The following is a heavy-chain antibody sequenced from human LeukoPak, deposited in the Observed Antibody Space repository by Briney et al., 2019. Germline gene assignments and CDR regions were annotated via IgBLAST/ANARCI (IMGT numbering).Heavy chain of an antibody. D-gene: IGHD4-17*01. CDR2: ISPSGTTM. J-gene: IGHJ4*02. V-gene: IGHV3-11*01. CDR1: GFTFSDYY. CDR3: TRDSTTVKY. Sequence: GGSLRLSGAASGFTFSDYYMSWIRKAPGKGLELISYISPSGTTMFYADSVKGRFSISRDNAKNSLYLEMNSLRVEDTAVYYCTRDSTTVKYWGQGTLVTVSS.